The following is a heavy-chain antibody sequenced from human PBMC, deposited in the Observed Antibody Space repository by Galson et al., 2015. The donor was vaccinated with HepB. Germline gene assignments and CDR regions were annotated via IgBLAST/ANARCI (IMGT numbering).Heavy chain of an antibody. J-gene: IGHJ6*04. CDR2: LSGGGGST. CDR1: GFTFSMYA. D-gene: IGHD3-10*01. CDR3: AKDSHTKFAMLRELA. V-gene: IGHV3-23*01. Sequence: SLRLSCAASGFTFSMYAMSWVRQAPGKGLEWVSGLSGGGGSTYYADSVKGRFTISRDNSKNTLYLQMNSLRAEDTAVYYCAKDSHTKFAMLRELAWGTGTTVTVSS.